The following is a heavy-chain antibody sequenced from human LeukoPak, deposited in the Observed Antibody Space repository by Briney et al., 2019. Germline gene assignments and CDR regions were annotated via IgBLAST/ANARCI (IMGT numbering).Heavy chain of an antibody. CDR2: INPNSGGT. Sequence: ASVKVSCKASGYTSTGYYMHWVRQAPGQGLEWMGWINPNSGGTNYAQKFQGRVTMTRDTSISTAYMELSRLRSDDTAVYYCARDSSTRNNWFDPWGQGTLVTVSS. D-gene: IGHD2-2*01. V-gene: IGHV1-2*02. J-gene: IGHJ5*02. CDR3: ARDSSTRNNWFDP. CDR1: GYTSTGYY.